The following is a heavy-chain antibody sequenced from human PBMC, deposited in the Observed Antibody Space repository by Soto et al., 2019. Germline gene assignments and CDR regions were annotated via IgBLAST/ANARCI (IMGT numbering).Heavy chain of an antibody. CDR1: GGTFSSYA. V-gene: IGHV1-69*13. CDR3: ARGGSSNRCYYKWFWFDP. Sequence: SVKVSCKASGGTFSSYAISWVRQAPGQGLEWLGGIIPIFGTANYAQKFQGRVTITADESTSKAYMELSRLRSEETAVYYCARGGSSNRCYYKWFWFDPCGQGPLVTVSS. J-gene: IGHJ5*02. D-gene: IGHD2-2*01. CDR2: IIPIFGTA.